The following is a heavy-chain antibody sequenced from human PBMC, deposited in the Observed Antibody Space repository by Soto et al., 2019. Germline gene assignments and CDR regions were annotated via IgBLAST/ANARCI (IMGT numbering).Heavy chain of an antibody. CDR3: ARGDPPDYGDYGDYFDY. V-gene: IGHV1-18*01. CDR1: GYTFTSYG. J-gene: IGHJ4*02. CDR2: ISAYNGNT. D-gene: IGHD4-17*01. Sequence: QVQLVQSGAEVKKPGASVKVSCKASGYTFTSYGISWVRQAPGQGLEWMGWISAYNGNTNYAHKLQGRVTMTAVTSPSTAYMELRSLRSDDTAVYYCARGDPPDYGDYGDYFDYWGQGTLFTVSS.